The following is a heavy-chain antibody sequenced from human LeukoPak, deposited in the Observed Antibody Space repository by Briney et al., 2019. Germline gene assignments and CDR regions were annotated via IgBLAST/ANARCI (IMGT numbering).Heavy chain of an antibody. D-gene: IGHD3-3*01. CDR2: IRSKTDGGTT. Sequence: XAXXFTFXXAXMTWXXXAPGXXLEXXXXIRSKTDGGTTDYAVSVQGRFTISRDDSKNTLYLQMSSLKTEDTAVYYCAKHIYGVVSIQQWGQGTLVTVSS. CDR1: XFTFXXAX. CDR3: AKHIYGVVSIQQ. V-gene: IGHV3-15*01. J-gene: IGHJ1*01.